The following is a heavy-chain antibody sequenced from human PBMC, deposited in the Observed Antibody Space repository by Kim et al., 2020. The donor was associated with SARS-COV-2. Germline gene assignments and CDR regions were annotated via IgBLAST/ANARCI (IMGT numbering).Heavy chain of an antibody. CDR2: ISSSSSYI. J-gene: IGHJ5*02. CDR3: ARGKAAAATGLFDL. V-gene: IGHV3-21*01. D-gene: IGHD6-13*01. CDR1: GFTFSSYS. Sequence: GGSLRLSCAASGFTFSSYSMNWVRQAPGKGLEWVSSISSSSSYIYYADTVKGRFTISRNNAKNSLYLQMNSRRAEDTAVYYCARGKAAAATGLFDLWGQGPLLTVSS.